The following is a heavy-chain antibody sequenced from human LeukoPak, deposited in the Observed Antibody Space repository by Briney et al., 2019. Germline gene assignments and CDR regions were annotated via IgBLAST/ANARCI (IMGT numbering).Heavy chain of an antibody. J-gene: IGHJ4*02. Sequence: GGSLRLSCAASGFTFSSYAMSWVRQAPGKGLEWVSAIGGSGGSTYYADSVKGRFTISRDNSKNTLYLQMNSLRAEDTAVYYCAKDGFGSSWPYYFDYWGQGTLVTVSS. D-gene: IGHD6-13*01. CDR3: AKDGFGSSWPYYFDY. V-gene: IGHV3-23*01. CDR1: GFTFSSYA. CDR2: IGGSGGST.